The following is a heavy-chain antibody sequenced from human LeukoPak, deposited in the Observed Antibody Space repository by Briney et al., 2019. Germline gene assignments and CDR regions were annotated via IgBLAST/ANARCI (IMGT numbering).Heavy chain of an antibody. D-gene: IGHD2-15*01. CDR3: ARDPGNAAVVAATRLFDY. J-gene: IGHJ4*02. CDR1: GFTFSSYA. Sequence: PGGSLRLSCAASGFTFSSYAMSWVRQAPGKGLEWVSAITGSGGSTYYADSVKGRFTISRDNSKNTLYLQMNSLRAEDTAVYYCARDPGNAAVVAATRLFDYRGQGTLVTVSS. V-gene: IGHV3-23*01. CDR2: ITGSGGST.